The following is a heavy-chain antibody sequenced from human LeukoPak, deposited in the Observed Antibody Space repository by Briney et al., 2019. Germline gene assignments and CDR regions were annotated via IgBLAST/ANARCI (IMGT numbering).Heavy chain of an antibody. V-gene: IGHV1-24*01. D-gene: IGHD2/OR15-2a*01. CDR1: GYTLTELS. CDR3: ATGPSSPPSFGLYYFDY. J-gene: IGHJ4*02. Sequence: GASVKVSCKVSGYTLTELSMHWVRQAPGKGLEWMGGFDPEDGETIHAQKFQGRVTMTEDTSTDTAYMELSSLRSEDTAVYYCATGPSSPPSFGLYYFDYWGQGTLVTVSS. CDR2: FDPEDGET.